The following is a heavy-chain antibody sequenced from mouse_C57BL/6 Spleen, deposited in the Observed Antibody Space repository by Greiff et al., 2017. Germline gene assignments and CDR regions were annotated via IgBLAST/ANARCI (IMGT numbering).Heavy chain of an antibody. CDR2: IYPGNSDT. D-gene: IGHD2-3*01. CDR1: GYTFTSYW. V-gene: IGHV1-5*01. J-gene: IGHJ4*01. Sequence: VQLQQSGTVLARPGASVKMSCKTSGYTFTSYWMHWVKQRPGPGLEWIGAIYPGNSDTSYNQKFKGKAKLTAVTSASTAYMELSSLTNEDSAVYYCTTYDGSYYAMDYWGQGTSVTVSS. CDR3: TTYDGSYYAMDY.